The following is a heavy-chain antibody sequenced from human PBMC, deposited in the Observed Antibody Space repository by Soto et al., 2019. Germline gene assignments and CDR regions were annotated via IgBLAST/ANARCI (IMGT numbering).Heavy chain of an antibody. CDR3: TNLRSGSRVDL. CDR2: IRSKANSYAT. J-gene: IGHJ6*02. V-gene: IGHV3-73*01. CDR1: GITFSGSA. D-gene: IGHD1-26*01. Sequence: EVQLAESGGGLVQPGGSLKLSCAASGITFSGSAMHWVRQASGKGLEWVGRIRSKANSYATAYAASVKGRFTISRDDSKNTAYLKMNSLNTEDTAVYYCTNLRSGSRVDLWGQGTKVTVSS.